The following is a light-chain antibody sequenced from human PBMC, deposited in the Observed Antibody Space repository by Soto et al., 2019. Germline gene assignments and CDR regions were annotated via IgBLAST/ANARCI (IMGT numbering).Light chain of an antibody. V-gene: IGKV3-15*01. CDR1: RTVHTN. J-gene: IGKJ1*01. CDR2: GAS. Sequence: EIVMTQSPATVSVSPGDRATLCCRTSRTVHTNVAWYQHKPGQAPRLLIYGASFRATGVPARFSGSGFGTEFTLTISSLQSEDFGVYYCQQYNNWPRTFGQGTKVDIK. CDR3: QQYNNWPRT.